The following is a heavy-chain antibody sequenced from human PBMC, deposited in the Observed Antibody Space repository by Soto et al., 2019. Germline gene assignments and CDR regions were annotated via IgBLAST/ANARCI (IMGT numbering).Heavy chain of an antibody. J-gene: IGHJ4*02. D-gene: IGHD5-12*01. Sequence: GGSLRLSCAASGFTFSSYSMNWVRQAPGKGLEWVSSISSSSSYIYYADSVKGRFTISRDNAKNSLYLQMNSLRAEDTAVYYCARAWLSGYEGKSFDYWGQGTLVTVS. V-gene: IGHV3-21*01. CDR1: GFTFSSYS. CDR3: ARAWLSGYEGKSFDY. CDR2: ISSSSSYI.